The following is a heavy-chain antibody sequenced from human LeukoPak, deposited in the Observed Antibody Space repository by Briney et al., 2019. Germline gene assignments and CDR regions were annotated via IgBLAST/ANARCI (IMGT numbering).Heavy chain of an antibody. D-gene: IGHD3-10*01. Sequence: PGGSLRLSCEASGFTFSNYAVSWVRQAPGKGLEWVAIMSGTSGYTFYSDTVKGRFTISRDNSKNTLYLQMKSLRAEDTAVYYCAKKGSPRAGSSEYYYFDYWGQGTRVTVSS. V-gene: IGHV3-23*01. CDR2: MSGTSGYT. CDR1: GFTFSNYA. J-gene: IGHJ4*02. CDR3: AKKGSPRAGSSEYYYFDY.